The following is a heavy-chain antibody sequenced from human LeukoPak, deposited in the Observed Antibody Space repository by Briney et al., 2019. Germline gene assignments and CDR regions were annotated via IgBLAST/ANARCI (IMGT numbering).Heavy chain of an antibody. CDR3: TRASDTGTYYPYNYYYMAV. CDR1: GFTVRSHD. V-gene: IGHV3-53*01. CDR2: IYSGGTT. Sequence: AGGSLRLSCAAFGFTVRSHDMSWVRQAPGKGLEWVSVIYSGGTTYYADSVKGRFTISRDSSKNTIYLQMNSLRAEDTAVYYCTRASDTGTYYPYNYYYMAVWGRGTTVTIS. J-gene: IGHJ6*03. D-gene: IGHD3-10*01.